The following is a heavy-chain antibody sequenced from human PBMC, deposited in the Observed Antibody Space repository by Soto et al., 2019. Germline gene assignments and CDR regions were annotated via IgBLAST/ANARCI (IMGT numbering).Heavy chain of an antibody. CDR1: GFTFSSYA. J-gene: IGHJ5*02. V-gene: IGHV3-23*01. CDR2: ISGSGGST. Sequence: EVQLLESGGGLVQPGGSLRLSCAASGFTFSSYAMGWVRQAPGKRLEWVSAISGSGGSTYYADSVKGRFTISRDNSKNTLYLQMNSLRAEDTAVYYCAKDRGIGSGGWFDPWGQGTLVTVSS. D-gene: IGHD6-25*01. CDR3: AKDRGIGSGGWFDP.